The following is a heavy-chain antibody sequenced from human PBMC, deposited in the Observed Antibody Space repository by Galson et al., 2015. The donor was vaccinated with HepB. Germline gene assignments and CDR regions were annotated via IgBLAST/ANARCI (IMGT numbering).Heavy chain of an antibody. CDR3: AGSGPFWRSPYNWFDP. CDR1: GYTFTSYG. Sequence: SVKVSCKASGYTFTSYGISWVRQAPGQGLEWMGWIGAYNGNTNYAQKLQGRVTMTTDTSTSTAYMELRSLRSDDTAVYYCAGSGPFWRSPYNWFDPWGQGTLVTVSS. D-gene: IGHD3-3*01. CDR2: IGAYNGNT. J-gene: IGHJ5*02. V-gene: IGHV1-18*01.